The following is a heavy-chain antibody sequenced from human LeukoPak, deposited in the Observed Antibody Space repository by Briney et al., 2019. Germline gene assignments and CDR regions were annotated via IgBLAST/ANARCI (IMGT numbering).Heavy chain of an antibody. V-gene: IGHV3-9*01. CDR1: GFDDYA. Sequence: GGFLRLSCAASGFDDYAMHWVRQAPGKGLEWVSGISWTSSTIAYADSVKGRFTISRDNSKNTLYVQMNSLRAEDTAVYYCARDKLVVVVPAANGDLDVWGKGTTVTVSS. D-gene: IGHD2-2*01. CDR3: ARDKLVVVVPAANGDLDV. J-gene: IGHJ6*04. CDR2: ISWTSSTI.